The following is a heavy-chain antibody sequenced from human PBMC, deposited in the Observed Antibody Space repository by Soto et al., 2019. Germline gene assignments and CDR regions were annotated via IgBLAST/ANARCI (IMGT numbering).Heavy chain of an antibody. CDR2: TYHGGAT. V-gene: IGHV4-4*02. CDR1: GGSIRGHYW. D-gene: IGHD1-1*01. Sequence: QVQLQESGPGLVKPSGPLSLTCAVSGGSIRGHYWWSWVRQTPGKGLEWIGETYHGGATYYNPSLKSRVTISTDESKNQLSLKLNFVTAADTAVYYCAHQTISYTLDVWGQGTTVTVSS. CDR3: AHQTISYTLDV. J-gene: IGHJ6*02.